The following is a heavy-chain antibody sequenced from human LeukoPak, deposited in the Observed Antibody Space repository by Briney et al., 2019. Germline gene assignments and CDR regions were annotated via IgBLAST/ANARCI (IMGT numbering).Heavy chain of an antibody. CDR1: GFTFDDYG. D-gene: IGHD2-8*01. V-gene: IGHV3-20*04. J-gene: IGHJ4*02. CDR2: INWNGGST. CDR3: ARRYCTPSSCYSDY. Sequence: GGSLRLSCAASGFTFDDYGMSWVRQAPGKGLEWVSGINWNGGSTGYADSVKGRFTISRDNAKNSLYLQMNSLRDEDTAVYFCARRYCTPSSCYSDYWGQGALVTVSS.